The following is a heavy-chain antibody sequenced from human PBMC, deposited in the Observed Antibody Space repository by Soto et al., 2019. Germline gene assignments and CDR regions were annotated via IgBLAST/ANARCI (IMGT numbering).Heavy chain of an antibody. J-gene: IGHJ3*01. CDR1: GFTFSSYS. Sequence: PGGSLRLSCAASGFTFSSYSMNWVRQAPGKGLEWVSSISSSSSYIYYADSVKGRFTISRDNAKNSLYLQMNSLRAEDTAVYYCASPPLGRSYRPWLTDWGQGTMVTVSS. CDR3: ASPPLGRSYRPWLTD. D-gene: IGHD3-16*02. V-gene: IGHV3-21*01. CDR2: ISSSSSYI.